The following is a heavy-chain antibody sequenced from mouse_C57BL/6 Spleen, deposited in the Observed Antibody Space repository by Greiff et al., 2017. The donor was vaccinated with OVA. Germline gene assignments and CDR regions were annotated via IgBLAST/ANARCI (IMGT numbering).Heavy chain of an antibody. CDR3: ARPAGQAILAY. D-gene: IGHD3-2*02. V-gene: IGHV5-17*01. CDR2: ISSGSSTT. Sequence: EVQVVESGGGLVKPGGSLKLSCAASGYTFSDYGMHWVRQAPEKGLEWVAYISSGSSTTYYADTVKGRFTISRDNATNTLCLQMTSLRSEDSAMYCCARPAGQAILAYWGQGTLVTVSA. CDR1: GYTFSDYG. J-gene: IGHJ3*01.